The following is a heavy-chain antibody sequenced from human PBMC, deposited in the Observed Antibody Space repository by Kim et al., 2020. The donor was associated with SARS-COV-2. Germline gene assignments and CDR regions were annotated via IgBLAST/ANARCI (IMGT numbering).Heavy chain of an antibody. J-gene: IGHJ4*02. CDR2: NK. CDR3: ARGVEQQLGT. V-gene: IGHV3-30*01. D-gene: IGHD6-13*01. Sequence: NKYYADSVKGRFTISRDNSKNMLYLQMNSLRAEDTAVYYCARGVEQQLGTWGQGTLVTVSS.